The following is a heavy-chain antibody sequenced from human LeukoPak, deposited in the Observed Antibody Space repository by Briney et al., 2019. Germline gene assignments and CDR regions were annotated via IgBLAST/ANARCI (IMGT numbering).Heavy chain of an antibody. Sequence: ASETLSLTCSVSGGSVSSYYWGWIRQSPGKGLEWIGYIHNSGRTNYNPSLKSRVTGFVDTSKNQVSLRLSSVTAADTAVYYCARHGTISSESYFDYWGQGALVTVSS. V-gene: IGHV4-59*08. CDR1: GGSVSSYY. CDR2: IHNSGRT. D-gene: IGHD1-14*01. CDR3: ARHGTISSESYFDY. J-gene: IGHJ4*02.